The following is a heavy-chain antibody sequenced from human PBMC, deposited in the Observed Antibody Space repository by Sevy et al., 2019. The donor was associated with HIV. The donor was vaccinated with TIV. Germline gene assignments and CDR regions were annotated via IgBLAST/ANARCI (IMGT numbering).Heavy chain of an antibody. CDR1: GFMFSSYA. Sequence: GGSLRLSCAASGFMFSSYAMSWVRQAPGKGLEWVSNVSGSGASTYYADSVKGRFTISRDNSKNTLYLQMSSLRVEDTAVYYCAKNPAVGSYYDMDVWGKGTTVTVSS. CDR3: AKNPAVGSYYDMDV. D-gene: IGHD1-26*01. J-gene: IGHJ6*03. CDR2: VSGSGAST. V-gene: IGHV3-23*01.